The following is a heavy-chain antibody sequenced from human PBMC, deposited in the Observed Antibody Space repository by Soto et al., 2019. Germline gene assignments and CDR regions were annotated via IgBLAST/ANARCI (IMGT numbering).Heavy chain of an antibody. Sequence: VQLVQSGAEVKKPGSSVKVSCKASGGTFSSYAISWVRQAPGQGLEWMGGIIPIFGTANYAQKFQGRVTITADKSTSTAYMELSSLRSEDTAVYYCASPPYYDFWSGYYAFDIWGQGTMVTVSS. CDR2: IIPIFGTA. J-gene: IGHJ3*02. CDR3: ASPPYYDFWSGYYAFDI. V-gene: IGHV1-69*06. D-gene: IGHD3-3*01. CDR1: GGTFSSYA.